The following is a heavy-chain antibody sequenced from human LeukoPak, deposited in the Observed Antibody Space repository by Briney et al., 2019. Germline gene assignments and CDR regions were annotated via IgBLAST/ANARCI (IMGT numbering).Heavy chain of an antibody. CDR1: GFTFSSYS. CDR2: IRSGDDET. Sequence: GGSLRLSCAASGFTFSSYSMSWVRQAPGKGLEWVSGIRSGDDETYYADSVKGRFTISRDDSKNTLYLQMNSLRAEDTAVYYCAKDFPFCGGACGNPRAMLFDFWGQGTLVTVSS. J-gene: IGHJ4*02. D-gene: IGHD2-21*02. V-gene: IGHV3-23*01. CDR3: AKDFPFCGGACGNPRAMLFDF.